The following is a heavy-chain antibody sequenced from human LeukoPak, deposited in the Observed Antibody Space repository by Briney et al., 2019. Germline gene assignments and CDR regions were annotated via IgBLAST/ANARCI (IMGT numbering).Heavy chain of an antibody. V-gene: IGHV1-2*02. CDR3: ARQSGTYWGLDY. J-gene: IGHJ4*02. Sequence: ASVKVSCKASGYTFTGYHLYWVRQAPGHGLEWLGWMNAKTGATSSAQKFPGRFTMTRDTSIGTASMEFNSLTSDDTAVYYCARQSGTYWGLDYWGQGTLVTVSS. D-gene: IGHD1-26*01. CDR1: GYTFTGYH. CDR2: MNAKTGAT.